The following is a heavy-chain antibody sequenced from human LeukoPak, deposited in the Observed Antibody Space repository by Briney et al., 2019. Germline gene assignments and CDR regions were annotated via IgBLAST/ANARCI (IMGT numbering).Heavy chain of an antibody. J-gene: IGHJ4*02. V-gene: IGHV1-2*02. CDR2: INPNSGGT. Sequence: ASVKVSCKASGYTFTGYYMHWVRQAPGQGLEWMGWINPNSGGTNYAQKFQGRVTMARDTSISTAYMELSRLRSDDTAVYYCARGLGVRGGENDYWGQGTLVTASS. D-gene: IGHD3-10*01. CDR1: GYTFTGYY. CDR3: ARGLGVRGGENDY.